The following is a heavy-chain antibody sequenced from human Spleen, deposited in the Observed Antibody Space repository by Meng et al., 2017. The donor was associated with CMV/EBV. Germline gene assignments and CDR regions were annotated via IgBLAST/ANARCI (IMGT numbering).Heavy chain of an antibody. CDR2: IYYSGST. CDR1: GGSISSYY. Sequence: GSLRLSCTVSGGSISSYYWSWIRQPAGKGLEWIGHIYYSGSTNYNPSLKSRVTISVDTSKNQFSLKLSSVTAADTAVYYCARVHGYYYDSSGYYRGHWYFDLWGRGTLVTVSS. J-gene: IGHJ2*01. D-gene: IGHD3-22*01. V-gene: IGHV4-59*01. CDR3: ARVHGYYYDSSGYYRGHWYFDL.